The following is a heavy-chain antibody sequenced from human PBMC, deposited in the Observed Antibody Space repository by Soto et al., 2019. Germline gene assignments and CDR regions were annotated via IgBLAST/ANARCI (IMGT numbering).Heavy chain of an antibody. V-gene: IGHV1-69*13. CDR1: GGTFSSYA. CDR3: ARSDYDFWSGYFIPIYGMDV. D-gene: IGHD3-3*01. CDR2: IIPIFGTA. Sequence: SVKVSCKASGGTFSSYAISWVRQAPGQRLEWMGGIIPIFGTANYAQKFQGRVTITADESTSTAYMELSSLRSEDTAVYYCARSDYDFWSGYFIPIYGMDVWGQGTTVTVSS. J-gene: IGHJ6*02.